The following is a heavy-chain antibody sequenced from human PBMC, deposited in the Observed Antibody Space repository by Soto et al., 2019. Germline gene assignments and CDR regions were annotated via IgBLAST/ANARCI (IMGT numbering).Heavy chain of an antibody. CDR3: ARGQVVAAQH. V-gene: IGHV4-30-2*01. CDR2: IYHSGST. D-gene: IGHD2-15*01. J-gene: IGHJ4*02. Sequence: SETLSLTCAVSGGSISSGGYSWSWIRQPPGKGLEWIGYIYHSGSTYYNPSLKSRVTISVDRSKNQFSLKLSSVTAADTAVYYCARGQVVAAQHWGQGTRVTVAS. CDR1: GGSISSGGYS.